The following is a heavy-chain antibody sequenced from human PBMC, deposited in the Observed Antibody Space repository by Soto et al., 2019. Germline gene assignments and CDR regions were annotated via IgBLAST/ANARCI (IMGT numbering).Heavy chain of an antibody. D-gene: IGHD4-17*01. V-gene: IGHV3-15*01. J-gene: IGHJ4*02. CDR1: GFTFSNAW. Sequence: GGSLRLSYAASGFTFSNAWMSWVRQAPGKGLEWVGRIKSKTDGGTTDYAAPVKGRFTISRDDSKNTLYLQMNSLKTEDTAVYYCTTAWDYGFLDYWGQGTLVTVSS. CDR3: TTAWDYGFLDY. CDR2: IKSKTDGGTT.